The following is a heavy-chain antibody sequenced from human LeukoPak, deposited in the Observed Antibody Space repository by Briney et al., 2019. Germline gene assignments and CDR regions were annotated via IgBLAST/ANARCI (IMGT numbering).Heavy chain of an antibody. Sequence: GGSLRLPCAASGFTFSRSALNWVRQAPGKGLEWVSAISARSGSTYYADSVKGRFTISRDNSKNTLYLQMNSLRAEDTALYYCAKSRADYFSFFDSWGQGALVTVSS. J-gene: IGHJ4*02. CDR1: GFTFSRSA. D-gene: IGHD2/OR15-2a*01. CDR3: AKSRADYFSFFDS. CDR2: ISARSGST. V-gene: IGHV3-23*01.